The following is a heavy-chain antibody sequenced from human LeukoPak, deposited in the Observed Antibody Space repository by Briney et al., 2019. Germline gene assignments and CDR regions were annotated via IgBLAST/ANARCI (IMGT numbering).Heavy chain of an antibody. CDR1: GYTFTSYG. CDR3: ARGAQRFDWLYRGESDY. V-gene: IGHV1-18*04. D-gene: IGHD3-9*01. Sequence: ASVKVSCKASGYTFTSYGISRVRQAPGQGLEWMGRISAYNGNTNYAQKLQGRVTMATDTSTSTAYMELRSLRSDDTAVYYCARGAQRFDWLYRGESDYWGQGTLVTVSS. J-gene: IGHJ4*02. CDR2: ISAYNGNT.